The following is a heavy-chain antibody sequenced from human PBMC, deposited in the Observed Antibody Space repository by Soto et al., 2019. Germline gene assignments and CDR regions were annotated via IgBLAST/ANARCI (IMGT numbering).Heavy chain of an antibody. CDR1: GYTFTSYD. CDR2: MNPNSGNT. V-gene: IGHV1-8*02. J-gene: IGHJ6*02. CDR3: ASEMTTRGMDV. D-gene: IGHD1-1*01. Sequence: ASVKVSCKASGYTFTSYDINCVRETTGQGLEWMGCMNPNSGNTGYAQKFQGRVTMTRNTSISTAYMELSSLRSGDPAVYYCASEMTTRGMDVWRQGTTVTVSS.